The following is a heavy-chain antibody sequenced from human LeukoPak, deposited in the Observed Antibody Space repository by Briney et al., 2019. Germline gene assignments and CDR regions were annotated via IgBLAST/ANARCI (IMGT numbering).Heavy chain of an antibody. CDR2: ISGSGGST. V-gene: IGHV3-23*01. CDR1: GFTFSSYA. CDR3: AKWTFGAVITFGGADDAFDI. D-gene: IGHD3-16*01. J-gene: IGHJ3*02. Sequence: GGSLRLSCAASGFTFSSYAMSWVRQAPGKGLEWVSAISGSGGSTYYADSVKGRFTISRDNSKNTLYLQMNSLRAEDTAVYYCAKWTFGAVITFGGADDAFDIWGQGTMVTVSS.